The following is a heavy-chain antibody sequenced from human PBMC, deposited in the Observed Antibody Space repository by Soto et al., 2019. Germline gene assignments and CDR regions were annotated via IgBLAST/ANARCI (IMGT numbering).Heavy chain of an antibody. J-gene: IGHJ4*02. CDR2: IYPGDSET. CDR1: GYPFTSYF. V-gene: IGHV5-51*01. CDR3: ARRPRSSPYFDY. D-gene: IGHD6-13*01. Sequence: GESLKISKQGAGYPFTSYFIGWMSPLPGKGLEWMGIIYPGDSETRYSPSFHGKVTISADRSIGTAYLQWSSLEASDSAFYFCARRPRSSPYFDYWGQGALVTVSA.